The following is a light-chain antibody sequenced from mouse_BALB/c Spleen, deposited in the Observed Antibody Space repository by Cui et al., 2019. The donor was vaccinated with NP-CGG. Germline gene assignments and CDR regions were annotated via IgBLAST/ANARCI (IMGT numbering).Light chain of an antibody. CDR1: TGAVTTSNY. J-gene: IGLJ1*01. Sequence: VVTQESALTTSPGETVTLTCRSITGAVTTSNYANWVQEKPDHLFTGLIGGTNNRAPGVPARFSGSLIGDKAALTITGAQTEDEAIYFCALWYSNHWVFGGGTKLTVL. CDR2: GTN. CDR3: ALWYSNHWV. V-gene: IGLV1*01.